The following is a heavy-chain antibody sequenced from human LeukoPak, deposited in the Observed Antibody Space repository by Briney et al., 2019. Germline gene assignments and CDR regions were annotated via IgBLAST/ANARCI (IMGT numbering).Heavy chain of an antibody. D-gene: IGHD1-26*01. J-gene: IGHJ4*02. CDR3: AKINSGSYTDY. CDR2: ISSSGGGT. CDR1: GFTFSNYA. V-gene: IGHV3-23*01. Sequence: GGSLRLSCAASGFTFSNYAMSWVRQAPGKGLEWVSSISSSGGGTYYADSVKGRFTISRDDSKNTLSLQMNSLKAEDTAVYYCAKINSGSYTDYWGQGTLVTISS.